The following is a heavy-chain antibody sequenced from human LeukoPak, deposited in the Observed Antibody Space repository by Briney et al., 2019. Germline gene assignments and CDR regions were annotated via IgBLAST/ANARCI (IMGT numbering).Heavy chain of an antibody. CDR1: GGSFSGYY. D-gene: IGHD5-12*01. J-gene: IGHJ4*02. V-gene: IGHV4-34*01. Sequence: SETLSLTCAVYGGSFSGYYWSWIRQPPGKGLEWIGEINHSGSTNYNPSLKSRVTISVDTSKNQFSLKLSSVTAADTAVYYCAKGGGDGYNYMSPFDYWGQGTLVTVSS. CDR3: AKGGGDGYNYMSPFDY. CDR2: INHSGST.